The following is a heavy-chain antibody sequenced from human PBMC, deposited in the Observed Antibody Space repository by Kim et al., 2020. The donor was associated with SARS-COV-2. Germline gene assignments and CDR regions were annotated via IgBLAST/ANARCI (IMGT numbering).Heavy chain of an antibody. D-gene: IGHD1-26*01. J-gene: IGHJ4*02. CDR3: ARDYSQEWEPHFDY. CDR2: ISSSSSYI. V-gene: IGHV3-21*01. CDR1: GFTFSSYS. Sequence: GGSLRLSCAASGFTFSSYSMNWVRQAPGKGLEWVSSISSSSSYIYYADSVKGRFTISRDNAKNSLYLQMNSLRAEDTAVYYCARDYSQEWEPHFDYWGQGTLVTVSS.